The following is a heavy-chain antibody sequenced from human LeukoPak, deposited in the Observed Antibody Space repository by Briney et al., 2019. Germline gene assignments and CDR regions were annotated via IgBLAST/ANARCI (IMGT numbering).Heavy chain of an antibody. CDR2: TYYRSKWYD. D-gene: IGHD4-23*01. J-gene: IGHJ3*02. CDR3: ARSRPSNGGNANDAFDI. V-gene: IGHV6-1*01. CDR1: GDSVSSNSAA. Sequence: SQTLSLTCAISGDSVSSNSAAWNWIRQSPSRGLEWLGRTYYRSKWYDDYAVSVKTRITINPDTSRNQFSLQLNSVTPEDTAVYYCARSRPSNGGNANDAFDIWGQGTMVTVSS.